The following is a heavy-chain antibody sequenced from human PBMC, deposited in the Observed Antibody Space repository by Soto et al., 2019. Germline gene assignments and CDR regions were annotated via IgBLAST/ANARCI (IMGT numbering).Heavy chain of an antibody. CDR1: GFTFSSYA. CDR3: TRVLNVDTAMVTERWYYFAY. J-gene: IGHJ4*02. Sequence: GGSLRLSCAASGFTFSSYAMHWVRQAPGKGLEWVAVISYDGSNKYYADSVKGRFTISRDNSKNTLYLQMNSLRAEVTAVYYCTRVLNVDTAMVTERWYYFAYCGQGTLVPVSS. CDR2: ISYDGSNK. V-gene: IGHV3-30-3*01. D-gene: IGHD5-18*01.